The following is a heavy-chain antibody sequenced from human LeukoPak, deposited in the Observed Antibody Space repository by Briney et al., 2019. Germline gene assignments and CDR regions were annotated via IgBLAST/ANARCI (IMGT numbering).Heavy chain of an antibody. D-gene: IGHD3-16*01. CDR3: ARVRLFEGGYFDY. CDR2: ISYRGYT. CDR1: GGSISSSGYY. V-gene: IGHV4-39*01. J-gene: IGHJ4*02. Sequence: SETLSLTCAVSGGSISSSGYYWGWIRQPPGKGLEWIGSISYRGYTYYNPSLESRVTISLDTTRNQFSLRLSSVTATDTAVYYCARVRLFEGGYFDYWGQGTLVTVSS.